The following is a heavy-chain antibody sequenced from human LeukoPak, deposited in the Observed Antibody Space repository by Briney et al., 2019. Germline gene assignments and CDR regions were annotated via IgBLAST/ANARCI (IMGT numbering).Heavy chain of an antibody. CDR1: GGSISSYY. Sequence: PSETLSLTCTVSGGSISSYYWSWIRQPPGRGLEWIGYTHYSGSTNYNPSLKSRVTMSVDTSKNQFSLKLSSVTAADTAVYYCARHGKYDILTGYFVYWGQGTLVTVSS. V-gene: IGHV4-59*08. J-gene: IGHJ4*02. CDR3: ARHGKYDILTGYFVY. D-gene: IGHD3-9*01. CDR2: THYSGST.